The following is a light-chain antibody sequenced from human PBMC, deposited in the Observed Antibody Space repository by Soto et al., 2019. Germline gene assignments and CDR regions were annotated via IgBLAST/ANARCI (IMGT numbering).Light chain of an antibody. CDR2: SDN. Sequence: QFVLAPPPSACGTPGQGVTISCSRSSSNIGTYSVSWYQQFPGTAPRLLIYSDNQRPSGVPDRFSASKSGASASLAISGLQSEDEADFYCAAWDDSLNGCVFGTGTKVTVL. J-gene: IGLJ1*01. CDR1: SSNIGTYS. V-gene: IGLV1-44*01. CDR3: AAWDDSLNGCV.